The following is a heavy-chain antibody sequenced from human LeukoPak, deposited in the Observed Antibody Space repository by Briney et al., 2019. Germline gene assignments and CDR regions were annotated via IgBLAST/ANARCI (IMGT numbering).Heavy chain of an antibody. D-gene: IGHD1-1*01. CDR2: IGGGDTPI. CDR3: APNWNLDY. V-gene: IGHV3-48*03. J-gene: IGHJ4*02. Sequence: PGGALRLSCVGSEFTVSNYEMNWVRQAPGKGLEWLSKIGGGDTPITYADSVEGRFTISRDSATNSLYLQMNSLRAEDTAIYYCAPNWNLDYWGQGSLVTVSS. CDR1: EFTVSNYE.